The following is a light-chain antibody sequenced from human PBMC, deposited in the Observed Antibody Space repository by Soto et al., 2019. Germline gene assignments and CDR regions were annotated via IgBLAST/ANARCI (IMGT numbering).Light chain of an antibody. CDR1: QSVSSN. J-gene: IGKJ5*01. CDR2: AAS. V-gene: IGKV3-20*01. CDR3: QQYGYSPIT. Sequence: VMTQSPATLSVSPGERATLSCRASQSVSSNLAWYQQKPGQGPRLLIYAASSRATGSPDRFSGGGSGTDFTLTISRLEPEDFAVYYCQQYGYSPITFGQGTRLEIK.